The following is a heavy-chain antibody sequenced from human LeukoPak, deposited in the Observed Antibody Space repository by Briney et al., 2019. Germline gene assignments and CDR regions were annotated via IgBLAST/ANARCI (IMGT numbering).Heavy chain of an antibody. CDR2: IYAGGEK. Sequence: GGSLRLSCAASGFIVSNSYITWVRQAPGKALEWVSVIYAGGEKFYADSAADRFTISRDNSKNTVYLQMNCLRAENTAIYYCARLRGLANFDWLWDWGQGTLVTVSS. D-gene: IGHD3-9*01. CDR1: GFIVSNSY. V-gene: IGHV3-66*04. J-gene: IGHJ4*02. CDR3: ARLRGLANFDWLWD.